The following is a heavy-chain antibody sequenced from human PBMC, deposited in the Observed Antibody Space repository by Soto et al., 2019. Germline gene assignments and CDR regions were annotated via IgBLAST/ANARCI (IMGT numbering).Heavy chain of an antibody. J-gene: IGHJ6*03. D-gene: IGHD2-15*01. CDR1: GGSISSYY. Sequence: SETLSLTCTVSGGSISSYYWSWIRQPPGKGLEWIGYIYYSGSTNYNPSLKSRVTISVDTSKNQFSLKLSSVTAVDTAVYYCARVYCSGGSCSIVGRYYYYYMDVWGKGTTVTVSS. CDR3: ARVYCSGGSCSIVGRYYYYYMDV. CDR2: IYYSGST. V-gene: IGHV4-59*01.